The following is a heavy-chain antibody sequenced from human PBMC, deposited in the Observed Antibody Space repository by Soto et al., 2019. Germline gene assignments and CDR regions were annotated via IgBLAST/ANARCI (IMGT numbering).Heavy chain of an antibody. D-gene: IGHD4-4*01. CDR3: ARDLDYSNFDY. CDR1: GFTFSSYG. CDR2: IWYDGSNK. J-gene: IGHJ4*02. Sequence: QVQLVESGGGVVQPGRSLRLSCAASGFTFSSYGMHWVRQAPGKGLEWVAVIWYDGSNKYYADSVKGRFTISRDNSKNTLYLQMNCLSAEDTAVYYCARDLDYSNFDYWGQGNLVTASS. V-gene: IGHV3-33*01.